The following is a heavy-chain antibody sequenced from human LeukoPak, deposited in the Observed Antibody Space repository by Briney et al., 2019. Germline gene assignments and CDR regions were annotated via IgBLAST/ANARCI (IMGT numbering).Heavy chain of an antibody. CDR2: IYYSGST. CDR3: ARQGGLDNWNPRWGTFDI. V-gene: IGHV4-39*01. Sequence: SETLSLTCTVSGGSISSSSYYWGWIRQPPGKGLEWIGSIYYSGSTYYNPSLKSRVTISVDTSKNQFSLKLSSVTAADTAVYYCARQGGLDNWNPRWGTFDIWGQGTMVTVSS. CDR1: GGSISSSSYY. J-gene: IGHJ3*02. D-gene: IGHD1-20*01.